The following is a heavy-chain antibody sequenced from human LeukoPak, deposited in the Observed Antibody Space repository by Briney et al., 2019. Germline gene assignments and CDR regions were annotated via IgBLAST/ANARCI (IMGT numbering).Heavy chain of an antibody. Sequence: SETLSLTCTVSGDSISKYFWSWIRQSPGKGLEWIGYMYNGGSTIYNPSLKSRVTISTDTSKNQFSLRLDSVTAADTAVYYCARVEKAATGILDSWGQGTHVTVSS. CDR2: MYNGGST. CDR1: GDSISKYF. D-gene: IGHD6-13*01. CDR3: ARVEKAATGILDS. V-gene: IGHV4-59*01. J-gene: IGHJ4*02.